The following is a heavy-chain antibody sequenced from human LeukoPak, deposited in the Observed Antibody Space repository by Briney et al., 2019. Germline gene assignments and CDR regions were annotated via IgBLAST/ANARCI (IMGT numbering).Heavy chain of an antibody. J-gene: IGHJ4*02. CDR3: ARPTDSSGYYYYFDY. Sequence: ASVKVSCKASGYTFTSYYMHWVRQAPGQGLEWMGWINPNSGGTNYAQKFQGRVTMTRDTSISTAYMELSRLRSDDTAVYYCARPTDSSGYYYYFDYWGQGTLVTVSS. CDR2: INPNSGGT. D-gene: IGHD3-22*01. V-gene: IGHV1-2*02. CDR1: GYTFTSYY.